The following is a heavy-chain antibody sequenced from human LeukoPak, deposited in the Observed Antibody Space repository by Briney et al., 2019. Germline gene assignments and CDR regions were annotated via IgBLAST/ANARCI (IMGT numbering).Heavy chain of an antibody. J-gene: IGHJ4*02. Sequence: SSETLSLTCTVSGASVSSGSYYWSWIRQPPGKGLEWIGYIYYSGSTNYNPSLKSRVTISVDTSKSQFSLKLSSVTAADTAVYYCARGSRGYSYGWGQGTLVTVSS. CDR3: ARGSRGYSYG. D-gene: IGHD5-18*01. CDR1: GASVSSGSYY. V-gene: IGHV4-61*01. CDR2: IYYSGST.